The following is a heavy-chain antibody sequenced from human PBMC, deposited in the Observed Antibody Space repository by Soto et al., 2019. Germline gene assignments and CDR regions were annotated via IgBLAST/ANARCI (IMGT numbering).Heavy chain of an antibody. CDR1: GYTFSDYY. CDR3: AKDPATAKPEGVDF. CDR2: INPNSGGT. J-gene: IGHJ4*02. V-gene: IGHV1-2*02. D-gene: IGHD1-1*01. Sequence: ASVKVSCKASGYTFSDYYIHWVRQAPGQGLEWMGWINPNSGGTKYAPKFQGGVTMTRDTSITTAYMELSRLRSGDTAVYYCAKDPATAKPEGVDFWGQGTLVTVSS.